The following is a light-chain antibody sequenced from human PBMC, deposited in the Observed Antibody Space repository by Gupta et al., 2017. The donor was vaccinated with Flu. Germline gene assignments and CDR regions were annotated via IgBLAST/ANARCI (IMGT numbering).Light chain of an antibody. CDR3: QEWDSYTGV. J-gene: IGLJ3*02. V-gene: IGLV3-1*01. Sequence: SYELTQPPSVSVSPGQTASITCSGNKLGDRYASWYQQRPGQSPVLVIYQDTKRPSGIPERFSGSNSGNTATLTISGTQAMDEADYYCQEWDSYTGVFGGGTKLTVL. CDR2: QDT. CDR1: KLGDRY.